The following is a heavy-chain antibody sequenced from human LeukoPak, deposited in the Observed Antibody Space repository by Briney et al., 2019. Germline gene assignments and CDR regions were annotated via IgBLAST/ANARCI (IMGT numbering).Heavy chain of an antibody. CDR1: GFNFSSYA. J-gene: IGHJ3*02. Sequence: GGSLRLSCSASGFNFSSYAMSWVRQAPGKGLEWVSPISGSGGSTYYADSVKGRFTISRDNSKNTLYLQMNSLRAEDTAVYYCARIVVVPAAMGGAFDIWGQGTMVTVSS. D-gene: IGHD2-2*01. CDR3: ARIVVVPAAMGGAFDI. V-gene: IGHV3-23*01. CDR2: ISGSGGST.